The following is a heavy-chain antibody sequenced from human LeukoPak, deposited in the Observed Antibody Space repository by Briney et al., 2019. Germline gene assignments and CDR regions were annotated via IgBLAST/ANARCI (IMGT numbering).Heavy chain of an antibody. J-gene: IGHJ4*02. CDR2: INHSGST. CDR3: AGGYYYDSSGYYYAYASYYFDY. CDR1: GGSFSGYY. D-gene: IGHD3-22*01. Sequence: SETLSLTCAVYGGSFSGYYWSWIRQPPGKGLEWIGEINHSGSTNYSPSLKSRVTISVDTSKKQFSLKLSSVTAADTAVYYCAGGYYYDSSGYYYAYASYYFDYWGQGTLVTVSS. V-gene: IGHV4-34*01.